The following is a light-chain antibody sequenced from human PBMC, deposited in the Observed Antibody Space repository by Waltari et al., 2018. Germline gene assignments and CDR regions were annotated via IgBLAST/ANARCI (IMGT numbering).Light chain of an antibody. CDR2: GAS. V-gene: IGKV3-15*01. J-gene: IGKJ2*01. CDR3: QQYNNWPYT. CDR1: QSVSSN. Sequence: EIVMTQSPATLSVSPGERATLSCRASQSVSSNLAWYQQKPGQAPRLLIYGASTRATGIPASFSCSGSGTEFTLTISSLQSEDFAVYYCQQYNNWPYTFGQGTKLEIK.